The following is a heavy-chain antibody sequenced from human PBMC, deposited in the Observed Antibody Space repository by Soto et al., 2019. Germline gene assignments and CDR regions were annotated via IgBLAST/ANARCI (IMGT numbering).Heavy chain of an antibody. V-gene: IGHV3-9*01. CDR1: GFTFDDYA. CDR3: AKRSGEWELHNWFAH. Sequence: EVQLVESGGGLVQPGRSLRLSCAASGFTFDDYAMHWVRQAPGKGLDWVSGISWNSGSIGDADSVKGRFTISSDNAKNSLYRQMNSMRAEDTALYYCAKRSGEWELHNWFAHWGQRSLFTVSS. D-gene: IGHD1-26*01. J-gene: IGHJ5*02. CDR2: ISWNSGSI.